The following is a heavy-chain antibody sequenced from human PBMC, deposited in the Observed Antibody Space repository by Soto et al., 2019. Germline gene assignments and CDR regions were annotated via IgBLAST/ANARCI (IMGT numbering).Heavy chain of an antibody. Sequence: EVQLVESGGGLVQPGGSLKISCAVSGLSFNDSAIHWVRQASGKGLEWVGQIRSKVNTYATTYAASVKGRFIISRDDSKNTAYLQMNSLKVEDTAVYFCSRKLDGAADRPSHFYGMDVWGHGTSVTVSS. D-gene: IGHD6-13*01. J-gene: IGHJ6*02. CDR1: GLSFNDSA. CDR2: IRSKVNTYAT. CDR3: SRKLDGAADRPSHFYGMDV. V-gene: IGHV3-73*02.